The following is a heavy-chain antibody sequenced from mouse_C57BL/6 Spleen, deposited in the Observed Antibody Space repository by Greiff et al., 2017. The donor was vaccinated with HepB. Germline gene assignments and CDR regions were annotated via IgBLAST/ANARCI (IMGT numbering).Heavy chain of an antibody. Sequence: EVQLQQSGPELVKPGASVKISCKASGYTFTDYYMNWVKQSHGKSLEWIGDINPNNGGTSYNQKFKGKATLTVDKSSSTADMELRSLTSEDSAVYYCARDYDGSSYVTGYFDVWGTGTTVTVSS. CDR1: GYTFTDYY. CDR3: ARDYDGSSYVTGYFDV. J-gene: IGHJ1*03. D-gene: IGHD1-1*01. V-gene: IGHV1-26*01. CDR2: INPNNGGT.